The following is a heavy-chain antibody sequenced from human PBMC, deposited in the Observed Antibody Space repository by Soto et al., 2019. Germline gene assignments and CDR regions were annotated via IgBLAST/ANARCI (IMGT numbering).Heavy chain of an antibody. Sequence: SETLSLTXTVSGGSISSGDYYWSWIRQPPGKGLEWIGYIYYSGSTYYNPSLKSRVTISVDTSKNQFSLKLSSVTAADTAVYYCARDLGAYCGGDCYSWFDYWGQGTLVTVSS. V-gene: IGHV4-30-4*01. CDR1: GGSISSGDYY. J-gene: IGHJ4*02. D-gene: IGHD2-21*02. CDR2: IYYSGST. CDR3: ARDLGAYCGGDCYSWFDY.